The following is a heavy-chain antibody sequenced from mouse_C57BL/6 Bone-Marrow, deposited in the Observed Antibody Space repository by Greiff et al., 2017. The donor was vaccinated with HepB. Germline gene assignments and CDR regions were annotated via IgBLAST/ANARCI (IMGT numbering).Heavy chain of an antibody. J-gene: IGHJ1*03. CDR1: GYTFTSYG. V-gene: IGHV1-72*01. Sequence: QVQLQQPGAELVKPGASVKLSCKASGYTFTSYGMHWVKQRPGRGLEWIGRIDPNSGGTKYNEKFKSKATLTVDNPSSTAYMQLSSLTSEDSAVYYCASEYYYGSSYWYFDVWGTGTTVTVSS. CDR2: IDPNSGGT. CDR3: ASEYYYGSSYWYFDV. D-gene: IGHD1-1*01.